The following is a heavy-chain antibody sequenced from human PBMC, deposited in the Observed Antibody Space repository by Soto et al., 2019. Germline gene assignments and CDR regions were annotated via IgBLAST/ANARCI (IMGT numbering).Heavy chain of an antibody. Sequence: EEQLLESGGGLVQPGGSLRLSCAASGFTFTTYAMTWVRQAPGRGLEWVSGSSASGADTYYADSVKGRFTVSRDNSKNTLYLQRNSLRADDTAIYYCAKEGPYDHGDYRVYYGVDVWGRGTTVTVSS. CDR3: AKEGPYDHGDYRVYYGVDV. V-gene: IGHV3-23*01. D-gene: IGHD4-17*01. CDR2: SSASGADT. J-gene: IGHJ6*02. CDR1: GFTFTTYA.